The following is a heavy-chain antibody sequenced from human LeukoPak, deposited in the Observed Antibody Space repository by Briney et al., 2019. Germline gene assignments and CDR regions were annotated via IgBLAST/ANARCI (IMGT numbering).Heavy chain of an antibody. D-gene: IGHD6-13*01. Sequence: GESLKISFKGSGYRFTSYWIGWVRQMPGKGLEWVGIIYPGDSDTRYSPSFQGQVTISADKSISTAYLQWSSLKASDTAMYYCARGFDSSSWYDYFDYGGQGTLVTVSS. V-gene: IGHV5-51*01. CDR1: GYRFTSYW. CDR2: IYPGDSDT. J-gene: IGHJ4*02. CDR3: ARGFDSSSWYDYFDY.